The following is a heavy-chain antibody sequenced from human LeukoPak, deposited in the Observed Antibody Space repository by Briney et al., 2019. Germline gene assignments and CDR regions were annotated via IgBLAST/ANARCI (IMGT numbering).Heavy chain of an antibody. CDR3: ARDGYEGRDY. V-gene: IGHV3-7*04. CDR1: GFTFSGYS. D-gene: IGHD5-18*01. CDR2: IKQDGSEK. Sequence: GGSLRLSCAASGFTFSGYSMNWVRQAPGKGLEWVANIKQDGSEKYYVDSVKGRFTISRDNAKKSLYLQMNSLRAEDTAVYYCARDGYEGRDYWGRGTLVTVSS. J-gene: IGHJ4*02.